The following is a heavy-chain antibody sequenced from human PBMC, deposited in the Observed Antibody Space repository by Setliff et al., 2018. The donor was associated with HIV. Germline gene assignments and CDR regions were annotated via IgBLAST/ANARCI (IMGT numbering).Heavy chain of an antibody. V-gene: IGHV4-39*01. CDR1: GGSISSSSYY. J-gene: IGHJ3*02. CDR3: ARGVTDGYSYGNDAFDI. Sequence: SETLSLTCTVSGGSISSSSYYWGWIRQPPGKGLEWIGSIYYSGSTYYNPSLKSRVTISVDTPKNQFSLKLSSVTAADTAVYYCARGVTDGYSYGNDAFDIWGQGTMVTVSS. D-gene: IGHD5-18*01. CDR2: IYYSGST.